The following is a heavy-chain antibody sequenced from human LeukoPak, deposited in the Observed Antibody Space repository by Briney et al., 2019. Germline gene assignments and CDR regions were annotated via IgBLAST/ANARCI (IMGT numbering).Heavy chain of an antibody. V-gene: IGHV3-7*01. CDR1: GFAFSSYW. CDR2: IEPAGSAT. J-gene: IGHJ5*02. Sequence: PGGSPRLSCGASGFAFSSYWMTWLRQAPGKGLEFVANIEPAGSATYYADSVKGRFTISRDNTKNLLYLQMNSLTAEDSAVYHCGRFGYVSAVDPWGQGALVTVSS. D-gene: IGHD2-15*01. CDR3: GRFGYVSAVDP.